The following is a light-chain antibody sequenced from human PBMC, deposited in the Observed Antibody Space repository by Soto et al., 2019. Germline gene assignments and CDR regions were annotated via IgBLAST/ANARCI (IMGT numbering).Light chain of an antibody. Sequence: QSVLTQPPAVSWAPGQRVTISCTGSSSNIGANYDVHWYQQFPGTAPKLLIYVNSNRPSGVPDRFSGSKSGTSASLAITGLQAEDEADYYCQSYDRSLSGYVFGTGTKVTVL. CDR1: SSNIGANYD. V-gene: IGLV1-40*01. J-gene: IGLJ1*01. CDR3: QSYDRSLSGYV. CDR2: VNS.